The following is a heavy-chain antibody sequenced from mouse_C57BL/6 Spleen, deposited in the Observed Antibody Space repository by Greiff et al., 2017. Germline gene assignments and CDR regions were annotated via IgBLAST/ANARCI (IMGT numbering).Heavy chain of an antibody. CDR3: ARKGDYYGSSSMDY. V-gene: IGHV5-4*01. CDR2: ISDGGSYT. Sequence: EVQLQQSGGGLVKPGGSLKLSCAASGFTFSSYAMSWVRQTPEKRLEWVATISDGGSYTYYPDNVKGRFTISRDNAKNNLYLQLSHLKSEDTAMYYCARKGDYYGSSSMDYWGQGTSVTVSS. J-gene: IGHJ4*01. CDR1: GFTFSSYA. D-gene: IGHD1-1*01.